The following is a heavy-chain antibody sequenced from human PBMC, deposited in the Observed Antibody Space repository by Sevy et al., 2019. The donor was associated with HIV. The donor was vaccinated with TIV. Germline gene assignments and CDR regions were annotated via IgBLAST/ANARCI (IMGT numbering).Heavy chain of an antibody. Sequence: GGSLRLSCAASGFTFDDYAMHWVRQAPGKGLEWVSGMIWNSGSIGYADSVKGRFTISRDNAKNSLYLQMNSLRAEDTALYYCAKDTRKYYDSSGHAFDIWGQGTMVTVSS. CDR2: MIWNSGSI. V-gene: IGHV3-9*01. J-gene: IGHJ3*02. CDR1: GFTFDDYA. CDR3: AKDTRKYYDSSGHAFDI. D-gene: IGHD3-22*01.